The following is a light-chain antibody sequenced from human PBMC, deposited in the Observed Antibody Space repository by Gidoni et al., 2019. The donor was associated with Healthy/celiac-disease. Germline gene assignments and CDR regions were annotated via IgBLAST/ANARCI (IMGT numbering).Light chain of an antibody. V-gene: IGLV2-8*01. J-gene: IGLJ1*01. CDR2: EVS. Sequence: QSALTQPPSASGSPGQSVTISCTGTSSDVGGYNYVSWYQQHPGKAPKLMIYEVSKRPSGVPDRFSGSKSGNTASLTASGLLAEDEADYYCSSYAGSNNVFGTGTKVTVL. CDR3: SSYAGSNNV. CDR1: SSDVGGYNY.